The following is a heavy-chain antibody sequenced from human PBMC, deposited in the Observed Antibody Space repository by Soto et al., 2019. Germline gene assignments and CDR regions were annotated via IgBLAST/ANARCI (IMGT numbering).Heavy chain of an antibody. CDR1: GKSFSAFA. D-gene: IGHD3-16*01. CDR2: INLGNGTT. CDR3: ARSAISPSGGLIGPFDY. V-gene: IGHV1-3*05. J-gene: IGHJ4*02. Sequence: QARFVHSGAQEKRPGPYLRVSSKASGKSFSAFAINWVRQAPGKRFEWMGWINLGNGTTRYSQNFQGRLTIHTETSATTAYMELSSLRSDDTAVYYCARSAISPSGGLIGPFDYWGQGNLVSVSS.